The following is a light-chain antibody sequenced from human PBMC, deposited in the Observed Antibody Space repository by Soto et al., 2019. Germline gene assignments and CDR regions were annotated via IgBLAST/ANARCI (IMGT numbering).Light chain of an antibody. Sequence: DIQMTQSPSSLSASVGDRVTITCRASQSISSYLNWYQQKPGKAPKLLIYAASSLQSGVPSRFSGSGSGTDFTLAINSLQPEGFATYYCQQSYSAPRTFGQGTKVEIQ. CDR1: QSISSY. V-gene: IGKV1-39*01. CDR2: AAS. J-gene: IGKJ1*01. CDR3: QQSYSAPRT.